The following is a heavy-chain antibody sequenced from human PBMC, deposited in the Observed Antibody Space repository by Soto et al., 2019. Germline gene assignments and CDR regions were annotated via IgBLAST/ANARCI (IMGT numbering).Heavy chain of an antibody. J-gene: IGHJ6*03. D-gene: IGHD2-15*01. CDR1: GFTFSSYA. V-gene: IGHV3-64*01. CDR2: ISSNGGST. Sequence: TGGSLRLSCAASGFTFSSYAMHWVRQAPGKGLEYVSAISSNGGSTYYANSVKGRFTISRDNSKNTLYLQMGSLRAEDMAVYYCARDGLDSGYCSGGSCYSLGGNYYYYMDVWGKGTTVTVSS. CDR3: ARDGLDSGYCSGGSCYSLGGNYYYYMDV.